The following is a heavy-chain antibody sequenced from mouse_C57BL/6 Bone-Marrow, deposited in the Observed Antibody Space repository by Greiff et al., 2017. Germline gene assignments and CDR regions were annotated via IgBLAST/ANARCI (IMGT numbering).Heavy chain of an antibody. D-gene: IGHD1-1*01. V-gene: IGHV10-1*01. CDR1: GFSFNTYA. CDR2: IRSKSNNYAT. J-gene: IGHJ2*01. Sequence: EVQRVESGGGLVQPKGSLKLSCAASGFSFNTYAMNWVRQAPGKGLEWVARIRSKSNNYATYYADSVKDRFTISRDDSESMLYLQMNNLKTEDTAMYYCVATVVVGAYYFDYWGQGTTLTVSS. CDR3: VATVVVGAYYFDY.